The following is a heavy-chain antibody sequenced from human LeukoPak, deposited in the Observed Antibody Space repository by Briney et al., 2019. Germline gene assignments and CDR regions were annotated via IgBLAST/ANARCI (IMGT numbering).Heavy chain of an antibody. D-gene: IGHD3-10*01. CDR3: ARDRGWFGETDAFDI. CDR2: ISKDARSN. J-gene: IGHJ3*02. Sequence: GGSLRLSCATSGFTFSSYGMHWVRQVPGKGLEWVAVISKDARSNYHVDSVKGRFTISRDNSKNTLYLQMNSLRAEDTAVYYCARDRGWFGETDAFDIWGQGTMVTVSS. V-gene: IGHV3-30*03. CDR1: GFTFSSYG.